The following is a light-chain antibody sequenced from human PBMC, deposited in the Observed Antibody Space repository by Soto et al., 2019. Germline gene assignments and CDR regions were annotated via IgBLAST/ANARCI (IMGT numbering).Light chain of an antibody. CDR2: DAF. V-gene: IGKV3-20*01. J-gene: IGKJ5*01. CDR3: QQYGDSPRT. CDR1: QSIISNY. Sequence: EIVLTQSPGTLSLSPGGRATLSCRASQSIISNYLAWYQQKPGRAPRLLIHDAFMRATGIPDRFSGSGSGTDFTLTIARLEPEDFAVYYCQQYGDSPRTFGQGTRLEIK.